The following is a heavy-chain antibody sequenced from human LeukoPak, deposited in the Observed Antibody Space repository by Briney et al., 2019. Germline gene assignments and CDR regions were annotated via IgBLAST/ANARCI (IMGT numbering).Heavy chain of an antibody. CDR1: GDSISSYY. J-gene: IGHJ4*02. V-gene: IGHV4-59*01. CDR2: IYYSGST. D-gene: IGHD5-18*01. CDR3: ARLGGYSYGYFDY. Sequence: PSETLSLTCTVSGDSISSYYWSWVRQPPGKGLEWIGYIYYSGSTNYNPSLKSQVTISVDTSKNQFSLKLSSVTAADTAVYYCARLGGYSYGYFDYWGQGTLVTVSS.